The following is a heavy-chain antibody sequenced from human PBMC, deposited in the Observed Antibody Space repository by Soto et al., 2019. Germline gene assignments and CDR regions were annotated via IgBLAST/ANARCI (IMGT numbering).Heavy chain of an antibody. V-gene: IGHV1-8*01. CDR3: ARGATADYDFWANPRGDWLDL. D-gene: IGHD3-3*01. Sequence: QVQLVQSGAEVKRPGASVKVSCKASGYTFSSHDIIWVRQPAGQGLEWMGWMNPLKGLSKTTYLPNFLGRVVMTRDTFLSTAYLELSGLRSDDTAVYFCARGATADYDFWANPRGDWLDLWGQGTLLTVSS. J-gene: IGHJ5*02. CDR2: MNPLKGLSKT. CDR1: GYTFSSHD.